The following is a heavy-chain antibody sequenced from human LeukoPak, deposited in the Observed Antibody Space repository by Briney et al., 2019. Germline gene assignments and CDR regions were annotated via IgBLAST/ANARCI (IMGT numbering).Heavy chain of an antibody. Sequence: SVKVSCKASGFTFTSSAVQWVRQARGQRLEWIGWIVVGSGNTNCAQKFQERVTITRDMSTSTAYMELSSLRSEDTAVYYCAAALTYYYDSSGLDYWGQGTLVTVSS. CDR3: AAALTYYYDSSGLDY. CDR2: IVVGSGNT. CDR1: GFTFTSSA. J-gene: IGHJ4*02. D-gene: IGHD3-22*01. V-gene: IGHV1-58*01.